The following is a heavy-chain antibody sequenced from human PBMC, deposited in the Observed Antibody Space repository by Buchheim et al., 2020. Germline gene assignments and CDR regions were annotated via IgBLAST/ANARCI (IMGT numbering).Heavy chain of an antibody. CDR1: GGSFNDYF. D-gene: IGHD2-15*01. V-gene: IGHV4-34*02. Sequence: QVQLQQWGAGLLKPSETLSLTCAVYGGSFNDYFWSWIRQPPGKGLDWIGEINHSGRNNYNPSLKSRVTISVDTSMNQFSLRLSSVTAADTAVYYCARGRGYCSGGSCYNWLDPWGQGTL. CDR3: ARGRGYCSGGSCYNWLDP. J-gene: IGHJ5*02. CDR2: INHSGRN.